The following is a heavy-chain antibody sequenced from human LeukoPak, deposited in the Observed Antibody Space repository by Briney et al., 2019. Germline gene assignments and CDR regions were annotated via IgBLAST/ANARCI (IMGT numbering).Heavy chain of an antibody. D-gene: IGHD3-22*01. J-gene: IGHJ5*02. CDR2: IYYSGST. Sequence: SETLSLTCTVSGGSFSSYYWSWIRQPPGKGLEWIGYIYYSGSTYYNPSLKSRVTISVDTSKNQFSLKLSSVTAADTAVYYCARDATDSSGHPNWFDPWGQGTLVTVSS. V-gene: IGHV4-59*12. CDR3: ARDATDSSGHPNWFDP. CDR1: GGSFSSYY.